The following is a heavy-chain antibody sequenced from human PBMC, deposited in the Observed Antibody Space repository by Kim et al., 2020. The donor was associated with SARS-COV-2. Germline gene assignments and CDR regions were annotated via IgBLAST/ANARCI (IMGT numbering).Heavy chain of an antibody. D-gene: IGHD3-9*01. CDR3: ARQRGEYFDAFDV. CDR1: GYMFSSYW. J-gene: IGHJ3*01. V-gene: IGHV5-51*01. Sequence: GESLKISCKGSGYMFSSYWIAWVRQMPGKGLECMGIIFPGDSNIRYSLSLQGRATISVDKSINTAYLDWSSLKASDTGIYYCARQRGEYFDAFDVWGRGTMVSVSS. CDR2: IFPGDSNI.